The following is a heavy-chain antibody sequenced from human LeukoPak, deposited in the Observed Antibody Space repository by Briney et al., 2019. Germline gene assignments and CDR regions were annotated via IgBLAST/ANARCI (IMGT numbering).Heavy chain of an antibody. V-gene: IGHV3-7*01. Sequence: PGGFLRLSCAASGFTFSSYWMSWVRQVRGKGLEGVANIKQDGREKYYVDSVKGRFTISRDNAKNSLYLQMNSLGAEDTAVYYCARRYRYYYDSSGYYYVDSGAFDYWGQGTLVTVSS. D-gene: IGHD3-22*01. J-gene: IGHJ4*02. CDR2: IKQDGREK. CDR1: GFTFSSYW. CDR3: ARRYRYYYDSSGYYYVDSGAFDY.